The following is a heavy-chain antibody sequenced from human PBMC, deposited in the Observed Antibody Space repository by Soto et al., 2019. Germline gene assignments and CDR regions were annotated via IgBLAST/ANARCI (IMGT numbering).Heavy chain of an antibody. V-gene: IGHV4-59*01. Sequence: SETLSLTCTVSGGSIGSYDCSWIRQPPGKGLEWIGYIYYSGSTNYNPSLKSRVTISVDTSKNQFSLKLSSVTAADTAVYYCARAGFWSGSDAFDIWGQGTMVTVSS. CDR2: IYYSGST. CDR1: GGSIGSYD. CDR3: ARAGFWSGSDAFDI. J-gene: IGHJ3*02. D-gene: IGHD3-3*01.